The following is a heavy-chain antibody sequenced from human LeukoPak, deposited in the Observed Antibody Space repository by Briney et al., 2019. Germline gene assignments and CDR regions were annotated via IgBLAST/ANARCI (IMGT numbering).Heavy chain of an antibody. CDR2: IFSSGST. D-gene: IGHD2-2*01. CDR1: GGSISNYY. Sequence: SETLSLTCTVSGGSISNYYWSWIRQPAGKGLEWIGRIFSSGSTNYNPSLKSRVTMSVDTSKNQFSLKLSSVTAADTAEYFCARESRRSYCNEYWGQGTLVTVSS. V-gene: IGHV4-4*07. CDR3: ARESRRSYCNEY. J-gene: IGHJ4*02.